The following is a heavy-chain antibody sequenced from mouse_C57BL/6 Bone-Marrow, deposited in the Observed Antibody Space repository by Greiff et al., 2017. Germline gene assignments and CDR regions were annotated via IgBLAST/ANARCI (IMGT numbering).Heavy chain of an antibody. V-gene: IGHV5-4*01. D-gene: IGHD1-1*01. J-gene: IGHJ2*01. Sequence: EVQVVESGGGLAKPGGSLKLSCAASGFTFSSYAMSWVRQTPEKRLEWVATISDGGSSTYYPDNVKGRFTISRDNAKNNLYLQMSHLKSEDTAMYYCAREDYGSSPYFDVWGKGTTLTVSS. CDR3: AREDYGSSPYFDV. CDR2: ISDGGSST. CDR1: GFTFSSYA.